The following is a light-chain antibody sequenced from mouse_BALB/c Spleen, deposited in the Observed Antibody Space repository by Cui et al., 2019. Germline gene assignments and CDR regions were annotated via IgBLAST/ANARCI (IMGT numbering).Light chain of an antibody. Sequence: EIQMTQSPDSRTVSVGETVTIKCRGSENIYSNLAWYQQKQGKSPQLLVYAATTLADGVPSRFSGSGSGTQYSLKINSLQAEDFGSYYCQHFWGTPYTFGGGTKLEIK. CDR2: AAT. CDR1: ENIYSN. J-gene: IGKJ2*01. CDR3: QHFWGTPYT. V-gene: IGKV12-46*01.